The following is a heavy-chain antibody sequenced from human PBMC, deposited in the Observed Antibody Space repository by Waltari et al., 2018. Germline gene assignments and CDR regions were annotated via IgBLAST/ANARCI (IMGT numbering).Heavy chain of an antibody. CDR3: AKELSHNWNYAGWYFDL. D-gene: IGHD1-7*01. J-gene: IGHJ2*01. Sequence: EVQLLESGGGLVQPGGSLRLSCAASGFTFSSYAMSWVRQAPGKGLEWVSAISGSGGSTYYADSVKGRFTISRDNSKNTLYLQMNSLRAEDTAVYYCAKELSHNWNYAGWYFDLWGRGTLVTVSS. CDR2: ISGSGGST. V-gene: IGHV3-23*01. CDR1: GFTFSSYA.